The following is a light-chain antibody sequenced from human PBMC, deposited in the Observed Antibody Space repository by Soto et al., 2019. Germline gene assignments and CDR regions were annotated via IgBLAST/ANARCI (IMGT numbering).Light chain of an antibody. Sequence: SALTQPASGSSAPGQAITISCTGTSRGGGAHHYVSWYQQHPGKAPKLLIFDVSDRPSGISYRFSGSKSGDTASLTISGLQAEDEADYYCASYRRTSAHYVFGTGTKVTVL. J-gene: IGLJ1*01. V-gene: IGLV2-14*03. CDR1: SRGGGAHHY. CDR3: ASYRRTSAHYV. CDR2: DVS.